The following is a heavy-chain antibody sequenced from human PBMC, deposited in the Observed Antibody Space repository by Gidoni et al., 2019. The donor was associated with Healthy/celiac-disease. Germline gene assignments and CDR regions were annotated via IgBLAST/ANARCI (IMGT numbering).Heavy chain of an antibody. CDR3: ARGSYRFDP. J-gene: IGHJ5*02. D-gene: IGHD3-10*01. CDR1: GGSISSYY. Sequence: QVQLQESGPGLVKPSETLSLPCPVPGGSISSYYGSWIRQPPGKGLEWIGYIYYSGSTNYNPSLKSRVTISVDTSKNQFSLKLSSVTAADTAVYYCARGSYRFDPWGQGTLVTVSS. V-gene: IGHV4-59*01. CDR2: IYYSGST.